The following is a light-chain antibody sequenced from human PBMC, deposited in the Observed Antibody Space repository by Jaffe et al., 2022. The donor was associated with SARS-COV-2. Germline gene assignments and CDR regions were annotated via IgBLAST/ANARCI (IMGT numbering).Light chain of an antibody. CDR1: QSVSSTY. CDR3: QHYGDSPWT. V-gene: IGKV3-20*01. CDR2: GAS. J-gene: IGKJ1*01. Sequence: EIVLTQSPGTLSLSPGERATLSCRASQSVSSTYLAWYQQRPGQAPRLLIYGASIRATGIPDRFTGSGSGTDFTLTISRLEPEDFAVYYCQHYGDSPWTFGQGTKVEVK.